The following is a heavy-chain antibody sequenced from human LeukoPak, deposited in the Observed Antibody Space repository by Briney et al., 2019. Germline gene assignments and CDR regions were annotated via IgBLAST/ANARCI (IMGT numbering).Heavy chain of an antibody. CDR3: ARARDSSSWYSYWFDP. CDR1: GGSISSGAYS. V-gene: IGHV4-30-4*07. J-gene: IGHJ5*02. D-gene: IGHD6-13*01. CDR2: VYNSGNT. Sequence: SETLSLTCAVSGGSISSGAYSWSWIRQPLGKGLEWIGYVYNSGNTYYNPSLKSRVTISVDTSKNQFSLKLSSVTAADTAVYYCARARDSSSWYSYWFDPWGQGTLVTVSS.